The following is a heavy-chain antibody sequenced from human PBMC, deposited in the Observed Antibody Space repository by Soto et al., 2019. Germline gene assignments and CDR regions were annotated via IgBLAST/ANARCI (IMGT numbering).Heavy chain of an antibody. CDR2: IIPIFGTA. Sequence: SVKVSCKASGGTFSSYAISWVRQAPGQGLEWMGGIIPIFGTANYAQKFQGRVTITADESTSTAYMELSSLRSEDTAVYYCARGKKYSSSWYYFDYWGQGTLVTVSS. J-gene: IGHJ4*02. CDR3: ARGKKYSSSWYYFDY. V-gene: IGHV1-69*13. D-gene: IGHD6-13*01. CDR1: GGTFSSYA.